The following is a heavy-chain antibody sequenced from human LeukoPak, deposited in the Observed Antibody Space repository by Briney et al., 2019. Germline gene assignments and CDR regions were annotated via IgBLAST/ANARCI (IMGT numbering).Heavy chain of an antibody. Sequence: KASETLSLTCTVSGGSISSISYYWGWIRQPPGKGLEWIGSMYHNGSTYYNPSLKSRVTISVDTSKNQFSLKLSSVTAADTAVYYCARVGARVPLDYWGQGTLVTVSS. V-gene: IGHV4-39*01. CDR3: ARVGARVPLDY. D-gene: IGHD1-26*01. J-gene: IGHJ4*02. CDR2: MYHNGST. CDR1: GGSISSISYY.